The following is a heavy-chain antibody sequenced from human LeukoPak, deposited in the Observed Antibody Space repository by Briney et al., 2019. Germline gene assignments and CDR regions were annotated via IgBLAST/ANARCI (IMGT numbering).Heavy chain of an antibody. J-gene: IGHJ6*02. CDR2: INHSGST. V-gene: IGHV4-34*01. Sequence: SETLSLTCAVYGGSFSGYYWSWIRQPPGKGLEWIGEINHSGSTNYNPSLKSRVTISVDTSKNQFSLKLSSVTAADTAVYYCARTSGSYFYYYGMDVWGQGTTVTVSS. D-gene: IGHD1-26*01. CDR3: ARTSGSYFYYYGMDV. CDR1: GGSFSGYY.